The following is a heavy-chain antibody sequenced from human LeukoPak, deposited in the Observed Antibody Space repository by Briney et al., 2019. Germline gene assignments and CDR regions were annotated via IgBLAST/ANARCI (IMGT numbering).Heavy chain of an antibody. J-gene: IGHJ4*02. Sequence: PGGSLRLSCAASGFTFSSYEMNWVRQAPGEGLEGVSYISSSGSTIYYADSVKGRFTISRDNAKNSLYLQMNSLRAEDTAVYYCARGGPDYVWGSYRPYYFDYWGQGTLVTVSS. CDR2: ISSSGSTI. V-gene: IGHV3-48*03. CDR3: ARGGPDYVWGSYRPYYFDY. D-gene: IGHD3-16*02. CDR1: GFTFSSYE.